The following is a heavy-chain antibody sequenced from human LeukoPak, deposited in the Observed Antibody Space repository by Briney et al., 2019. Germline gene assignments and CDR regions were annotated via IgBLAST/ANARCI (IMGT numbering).Heavy chain of an antibody. CDR1: GGSVSSGRYY. CDR2: IYYSGST. J-gene: IGHJ6*03. V-gene: IGHV4-61*01. D-gene: IGHD3-3*01. CDR3: ARAASDFWSGYYYYYMDV. Sequence: SETLSLTCTVSGGSVSSGRYYWSWVRQPPGKGLEWIGYIYYSGSTNYNPSLKGRVTISVDTSKNQFSLKLSSVTAADTAVYYCARAASDFWSGYYYYYMDVWGKGTTVTVSS.